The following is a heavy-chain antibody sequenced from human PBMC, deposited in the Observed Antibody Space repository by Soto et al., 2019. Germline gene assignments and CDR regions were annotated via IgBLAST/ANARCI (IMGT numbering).Heavy chain of an antibody. CDR1: GGTFSSYA. CDR3: ASYYYDSSVGSTDY. CDR2: IIPIFGTA. V-gene: IGHV1-69*13. Sequence: ASVKVSCKASGGTFSSYAISWVRQAPGQGLEWMGGIIPIFGTANYAQKFQGRVTITADESTSTAYMELSSLRSEDTAVYYCASYYYDSSVGSTDYWGQGTLVTVSS. J-gene: IGHJ4*02. D-gene: IGHD3-22*01.